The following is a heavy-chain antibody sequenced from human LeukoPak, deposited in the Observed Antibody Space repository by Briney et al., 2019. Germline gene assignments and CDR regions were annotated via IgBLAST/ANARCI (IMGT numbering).Heavy chain of an antibody. J-gene: IGHJ4*02. CDR2: IYYSGSA. CDR1: GGSISSSSYY. Sequence: SETLSLTCTVSGGSISSSSYYWSWIRQPPGKGLEWIGYIYYSGSAYYNPSLKSRVTISVDTSKNQFSLKLSSVTAADTAVYYCARDAPAYCSSTSCYSPLDYWGQGTLVTVSS. V-gene: IGHV4-30-4*08. D-gene: IGHD2-2*02. CDR3: ARDAPAYCSSTSCYSPLDY.